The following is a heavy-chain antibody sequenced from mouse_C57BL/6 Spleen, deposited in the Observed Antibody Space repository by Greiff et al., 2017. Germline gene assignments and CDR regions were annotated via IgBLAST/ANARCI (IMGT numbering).Heavy chain of an antibody. V-gene: IGHV1-19*01. CDR3: ARPLYYDYWYFDV. J-gene: IGHJ1*03. CDR2: INPYNGGT. D-gene: IGHD2-4*01. CDR1: GYTFTDYY. Sequence: EVQGVESGPVLVKPGASVKMSCKASGYTFTDYYMNWVKQSHGKSLEWIGVINPYNGGTSYNQKFKGKATLTVDKSSSTAYMELNSLTSEDSAVYYCARPLYYDYWYFDVWGTGTTVTVSS.